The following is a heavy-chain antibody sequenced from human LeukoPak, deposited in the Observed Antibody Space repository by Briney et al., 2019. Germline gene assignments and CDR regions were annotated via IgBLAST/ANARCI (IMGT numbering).Heavy chain of an antibody. CDR3: ARSWPSIAARTYYYMDV. J-gene: IGHJ6*03. CDR1: GYTFTSYG. Sequence: ASVKVSCKASGYTFTSYGISWVRQAPGQGLEWMGWISAYNGNTNYAQKLQGRVTMTTDTSTSTAYMELRSLRSDDTAVYYCARSWPSIAARTYYYMDVWGKGTTVTVSS. D-gene: IGHD6-6*01. V-gene: IGHV1-18*01. CDR2: ISAYNGNT.